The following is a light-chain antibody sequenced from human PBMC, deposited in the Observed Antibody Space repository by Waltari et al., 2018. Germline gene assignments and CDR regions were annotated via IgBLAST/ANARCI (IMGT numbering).Light chain of an antibody. Sequence: QSVLTQPPSASGTPGQRVTTSCSGSSPNIGRNYVYWYQQLPGTAPKPLIYRNNQRPSGVPDRFSGSKSGTSASLAISGLRSEDEADYYCAAWDDSLSVVFGGGTKLTVL. J-gene: IGLJ2*01. V-gene: IGLV1-47*01. CDR3: AAWDDSLSVV. CDR2: RNN. CDR1: SPNIGRNY.